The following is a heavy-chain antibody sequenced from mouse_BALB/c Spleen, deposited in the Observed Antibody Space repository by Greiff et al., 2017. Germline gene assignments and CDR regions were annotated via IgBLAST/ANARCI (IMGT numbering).Heavy chain of an antibody. CDR3: ARRAIYLGYAMDY. V-gene: IGHV8-12*01. J-gene: IGHJ4*01. D-gene: IGHD4-1*01. CDR2: IYWDDDK. Sequence: QVTLKVSGPGILQPSQTLSLTCSFSGFSLSTSGMGVSWIRQPSGKGLEWLAHIYWDDDKRYNPSLKSRLTISKDTSSNQVFLKITSVDTADTATYYCARRAIYLGYAMDYWGQGTSVTVSS. CDR1: GFSLSTSGMG.